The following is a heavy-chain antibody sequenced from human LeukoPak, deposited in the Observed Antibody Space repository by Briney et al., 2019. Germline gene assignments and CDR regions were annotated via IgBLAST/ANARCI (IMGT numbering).Heavy chain of an antibody. CDR3: ARCVETAMTGCAFDI. D-gene: IGHD5-18*01. J-gene: IGHJ3*02. CDR1: GFTVSSNY. CDR2: ISRSSSYI. Sequence: GGSLRLSCAASGFTVSSNYMSWVRQAPGKGLEWVSSISRSSSYIYYADSMKGRLSISRDNAKNSLYLQVNSMRADDTAVCYCARCVETAMTGCAFDIWGQGTMVTVSS. V-gene: IGHV3-21*01.